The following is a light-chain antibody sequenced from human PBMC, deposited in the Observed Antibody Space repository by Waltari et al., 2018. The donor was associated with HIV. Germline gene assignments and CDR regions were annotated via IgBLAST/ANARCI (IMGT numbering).Light chain of an antibody. J-gene: IGLJ2*01. CDR2: TNN. CDR1: SPNIEVNS. Sequence: QSVLTQPPSASGTPGQRVTISCSGSSPNIEVNSVNWYQQLPGTAPKLLSYTNNQRPARVPDRFSGSKSGTSASLAISGLQSEDEADYYCVVWDDSLNGPVFGGGTKLTVL. V-gene: IGLV1-44*01. CDR3: VVWDDSLNGPV.